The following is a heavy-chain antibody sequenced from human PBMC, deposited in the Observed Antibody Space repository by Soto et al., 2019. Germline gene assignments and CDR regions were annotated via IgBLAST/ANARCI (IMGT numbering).Heavy chain of an antibody. D-gene: IGHD3-22*01. CDR3: AKDYYYDSSGFSY. CDR1: GFTFSSYG. CDR2: ISYDGSNK. J-gene: IGHJ4*02. Sequence: QVQLVESGGGVVQPGRSLRLSCAASGFTFSSYGMHWVRQAPGKGLEWVAVISYDGSNKYYADSVKGRFTISRDNSKNTLYLQMNSLRPEDTAVYYCAKDYYYDSSGFSYWGQGTLVTVSS. V-gene: IGHV3-30*18.